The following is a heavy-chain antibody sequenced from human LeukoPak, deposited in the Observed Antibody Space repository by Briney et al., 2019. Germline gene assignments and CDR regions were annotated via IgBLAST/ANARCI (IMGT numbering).Heavy chain of an antibody. Sequence: SVKVSCKASGSTFSNYAISWVRQAPGQGLEWMGGIIAIFGTANYAQIFQGGVTITADKSTSTAYMELSSLRSEDTAVYYCARVIVVMVAATPTPDAFDIWGQGTMVTVSS. J-gene: IGHJ3*02. D-gene: IGHD2-15*01. CDR2: IIAIFGTA. CDR3: ARVIVVMVAATPTPDAFDI. CDR1: GSTFSNYA. V-gene: IGHV1-69*06.